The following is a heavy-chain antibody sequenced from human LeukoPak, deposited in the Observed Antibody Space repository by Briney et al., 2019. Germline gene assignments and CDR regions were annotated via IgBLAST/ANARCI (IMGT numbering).Heavy chain of an antibody. D-gene: IGHD3-10*01. J-gene: IGHJ5*02. V-gene: IGHV1-69*13. CDR3: ARDRMVRGVFNWFDP. CDR2: IIPIFGTA. CDR1: GGTFSIYA. Sequence: ASVKVSCKASGGTFSIYAISRVRQAPGQGLGWMGGIIPIFGTANYAQKFQGRVTTTADESTSTAYMELSSLRSEDTAVYYCARDRMVRGVFNWFDPWGQGTLVTVSS.